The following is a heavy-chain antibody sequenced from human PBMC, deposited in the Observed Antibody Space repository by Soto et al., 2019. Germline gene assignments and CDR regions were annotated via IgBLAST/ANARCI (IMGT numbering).Heavy chain of an antibody. CDR1: GGSIGTYY. Sequence: QVQLQESGPGLVKPSETLSLTCTVSGGSIGTYYWSWIRQPPGKGLEWIGYIYYRGNTDYNPSLKSRVTISPDTPKNQLSLKLSSVPAADTAVYYCARHPGYYDILTGYTTYYFDYWGQGILVTVSS. CDR3: ARHPGYYDILTGYTTYYFDY. V-gene: IGHV4-59*08. CDR2: IYYRGNT. J-gene: IGHJ4*02. D-gene: IGHD3-9*01.